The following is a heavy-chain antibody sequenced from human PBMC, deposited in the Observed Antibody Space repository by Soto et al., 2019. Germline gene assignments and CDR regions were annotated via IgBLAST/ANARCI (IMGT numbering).Heavy chain of an antibody. V-gene: IGHV6-1*01. CDR1: GDSVSSYSAA. D-gene: IGHD3-10*01. CDR2: TYYRSRFFS. J-gene: IGHJ5*02. Sequence: SQTLSLTCAISGDSVSSYSAAWNWIRQSPSGGSEWLGRTYYRSRFFSDYAESVKSRIIINPDTSKNQFSLQLKSVTPEDTAVYYCVRDRYSSSGWFDPWGQGTPVTVSS. CDR3: VRDRYSSSGWFDP.